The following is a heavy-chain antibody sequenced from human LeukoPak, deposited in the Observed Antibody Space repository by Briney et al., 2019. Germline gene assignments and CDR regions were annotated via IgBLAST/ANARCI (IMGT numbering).Heavy chain of an antibody. J-gene: IGHJ4*02. CDR1: VYTFTIYY. V-gene: IGHV1-46*01. D-gene: IGHD4-23*01. CDR3: ERSRYGGSQIDY. Sequence: ASVKDSCKASVYTFTIYYLTWVRQAPGQGLEWMGIINPNGGSTTYAQRFQGRVTMTRDTSTSTVYMDLSSLRSEDTAVYYCERSRYGGSQIDYGGQGNLVTVSS. CDR2: INPNGGST.